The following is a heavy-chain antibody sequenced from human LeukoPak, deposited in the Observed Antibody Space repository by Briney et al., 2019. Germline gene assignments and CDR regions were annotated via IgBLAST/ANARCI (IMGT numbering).Heavy chain of an antibody. CDR2: IYTSGST. V-gene: IGHV4-28*03. CDR3: ARDKAVGSSGWRDY. D-gene: IGHD6-19*01. Sequence: SETLSLTCAVSGYSISSSNWWGWIRPPPGKGLEWIGRIYTSGSTNYNPSLKSRVTISVDTSKNQFSLKLSSVTAADTAVYYCARDKAVGSSGWRDYWGQGTLVTVSS. J-gene: IGHJ4*02. CDR1: GYSISSSNW.